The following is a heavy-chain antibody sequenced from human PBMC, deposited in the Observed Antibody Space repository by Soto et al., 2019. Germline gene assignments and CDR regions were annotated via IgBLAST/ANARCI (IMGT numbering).Heavy chain of an antibody. Sequence: GSLRLACPSSAFTLSGHHMGCGRHSPGNGLEWVGRTRNKANNYSTEYAASVKGRFTISRDESKNSLYLQMNSLKNEETAVYYCATDGVIAPSKYYGMEILGQ. J-gene: IGHJ6*01. CDR2: TRNKANNYST. CDR1: AFTLSGHH. CDR3: ATDGVIAPSKYYGMEI. V-gene: IGHV3-72*01. D-gene: IGHD3-16*02.